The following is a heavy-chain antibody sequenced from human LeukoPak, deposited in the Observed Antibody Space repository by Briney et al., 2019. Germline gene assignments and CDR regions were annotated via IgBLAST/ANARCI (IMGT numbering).Heavy chain of an antibody. Sequence: SSETLSLTCTVSGGSIRSSSYYWGWIRQPPGKGLEWIGSISYSGSTYYNPSLKSRVTISVDTSKNQFSLKLSSVTAADTAVYYCAGRRGGYAQYNWFDPWGQGTLVTVSS. J-gene: IGHJ5*02. CDR1: GGSIRSSSYY. D-gene: IGHD5-12*01. CDR2: ISYSGST. V-gene: IGHV4-39*07. CDR3: AGRRGGYAQYNWFDP.